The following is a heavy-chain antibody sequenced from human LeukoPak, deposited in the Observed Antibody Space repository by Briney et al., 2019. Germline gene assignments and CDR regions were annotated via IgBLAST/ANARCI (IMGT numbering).Heavy chain of an antibody. V-gene: IGHV4-61*02. CDR1: GGSISSGSYY. Sequence: SQTLSLTCTVSGGSISSGSYYWSWIRQPAGKGLEWIGRIYTSGSTNYNPSLKSRVTISVDTSKNQFSLKLSSVTAADTAVYYCARQGDYCGGDCYSSAWGQGTLVTVSS. J-gene: IGHJ4*02. D-gene: IGHD2-21*01. CDR3: ARQGDYCGGDCYSSA. CDR2: IYTSGST.